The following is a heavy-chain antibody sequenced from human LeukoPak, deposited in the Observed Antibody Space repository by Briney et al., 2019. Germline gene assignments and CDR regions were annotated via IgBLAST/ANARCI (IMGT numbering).Heavy chain of an antibody. CDR3: ARGVLHSN. Sequence: SSETLSLTCAVYGGSFSGYYWSWIRQPPGKGLEWIGEINHSGSTNYNPSLKSRVTISVDTSKNQFSLKLSSVTAADTAVYYCARGVLHSNWGQGTLVTVSS. CDR1: GGSFSGYY. J-gene: IGHJ4*02. V-gene: IGHV4-34*01. CDR2: INHSGST. D-gene: IGHD4-11*01.